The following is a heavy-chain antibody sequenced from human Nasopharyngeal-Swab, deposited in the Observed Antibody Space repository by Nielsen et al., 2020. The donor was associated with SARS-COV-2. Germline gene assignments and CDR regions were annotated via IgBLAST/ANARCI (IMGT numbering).Heavy chain of an antibody. J-gene: IGHJ6*02. Sequence: WIRQPPGKGLEWVGRIKSKTDGGTTDYAAPVKGRFTISRDDSKNTLYLQMNSLKTEDTAVYYCTTDLAWELGQNYYYYGMDVWGQGTLVTVSS. D-gene: IGHD1-26*01. CDR3: TTDLAWELGQNYYYYGMDV. CDR2: IKSKTDGGTT. V-gene: IGHV3-15*01.